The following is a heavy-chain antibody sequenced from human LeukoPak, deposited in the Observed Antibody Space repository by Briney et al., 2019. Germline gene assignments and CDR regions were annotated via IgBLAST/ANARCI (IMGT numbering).Heavy chain of an antibody. Sequence: GGSLRLSCAASGFTFSSYEMNWVRQAPGKGLEWVSYISSSGSTIYYADSVKGRFTISRDNAKNSLYLQMNSLRAEDTAVYYCARCRYYYGSGSYFGYYYYYYMDVWGKGTTVTVSS. CDR1: GFTFSSYE. D-gene: IGHD3-10*01. CDR3: ARCRYYYGSGSYFGYYYYYYMDV. V-gene: IGHV3-48*03. J-gene: IGHJ6*03. CDR2: ISSSGSTI.